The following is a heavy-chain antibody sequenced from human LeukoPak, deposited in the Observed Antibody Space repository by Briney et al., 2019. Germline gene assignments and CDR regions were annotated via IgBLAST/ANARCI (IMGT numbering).Heavy chain of an antibody. V-gene: IGHV3-21*01. Sequence: GSLRLSCAASGFTFSSYSMNWVRQAPGKGLEWVSSISSSSSYIYYADSVKGRFTISRDNAKNSLYLQMNSLRAEDTAVYYCARDLYDSSGYYEYWGQGTLVTVSS. CDR3: ARDLYDSSGYYEY. J-gene: IGHJ4*02. CDR1: GFTFSSYS. D-gene: IGHD3-22*01. CDR2: ISSSSSYI.